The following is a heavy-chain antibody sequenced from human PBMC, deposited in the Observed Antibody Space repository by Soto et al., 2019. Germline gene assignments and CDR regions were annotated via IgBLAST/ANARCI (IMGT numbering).Heavy chain of an antibody. CDR3: VRAPEQRPIDF. J-gene: IGHJ4*01. V-gene: IGHV3-74*03. CDR2: ISVDGRDT. D-gene: IGHD6-19*01. Sequence: EVQLMEFGGGLVQPGGSLRLSCAASGFSLSDYWMHWVRQVPGKGLLWVSRISVDGRDTTYADSVKGRFTISRDNAKNTLYLQMDSLRAEDTAVYYCVRAPEQRPIDFWGYGSLVTVSS. CDR1: GFSLSDYW.